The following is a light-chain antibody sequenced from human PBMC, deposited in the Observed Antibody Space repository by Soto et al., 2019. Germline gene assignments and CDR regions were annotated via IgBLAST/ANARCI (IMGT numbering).Light chain of an antibody. V-gene: IGLV8-61*01. CDR1: SGSVSTNYY. CDR3: VLYMGSGIWV. CDR2: STN. J-gene: IGLJ3*02. Sequence: QAVVTQEPSFSVSPGGTVTLTCGLSSGSVSTNYYPGWYQQTPGQAPRTLIYSTNTRSSGVPDRFSGSILGNKAALTITGAQADDESDYYCVLYMGSGIWVFGGGTKVTVL.